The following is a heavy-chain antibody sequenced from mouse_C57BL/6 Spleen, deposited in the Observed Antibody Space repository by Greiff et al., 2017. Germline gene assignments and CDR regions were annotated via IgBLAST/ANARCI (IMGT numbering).Heavy chain of an antibody. D-gene: IGHD2-1*01. V-gene: IGHV5-4*01. CDR1: GFTFSSYA. CDR2: ISDGGSYT. Sequence: EVQLVESRGGLVKPGGSLKLSCAASGFTFSSYAMSWVRQTPEKRLEWVATISDGGSYTYYPDNVKGRFTISRDNAKNNLYLQMSHLKSEDTAMYYCARAGGNFYAMDYWGQGTSVTVSS. CDR3: ARAGGNFYAMDY. J-gene: IGHJ4*01.